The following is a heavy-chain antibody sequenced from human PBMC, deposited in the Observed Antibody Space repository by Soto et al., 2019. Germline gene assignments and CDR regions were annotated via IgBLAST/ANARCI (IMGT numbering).Heavy chain of an antibody. CDR2: ISGNGADT. Sequence: DVQLLESGGGLVQPGGSVRLSCAASGFTFSSYAMSWVRQAPGKGLEWVSAISGNGADTSYADSVRGRFTISRDNSKDTLFLQMNSLRADDTAVYYCGKGGATYGLLTHDYWGQGTRVTVSS. J-gene: IGHJ4*02. D-gene: IGHD3-9*01. CDR1: GFTFSSYA. V-gene: IGHV3-23*01. CDR3: GKGGATYGLLTHDY.